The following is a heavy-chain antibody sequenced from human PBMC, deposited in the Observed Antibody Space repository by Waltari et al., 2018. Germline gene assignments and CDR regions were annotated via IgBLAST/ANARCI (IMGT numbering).Heavy chain of an antibody. V-gene: IGHV4-39*07. CDR3: AREGGVDILTGYAAHYYYMDV. Sequence: QLQLQESGPGLVKPSETLSLTCTVSGGSISSSSYYWGWIRQPPGKGLEWIGSIYYRGSTYYNPSLKSRFTISVDTSKNQFSLKLSSVTAADTAVYYCAREGGVDILTGYAAHYYYMDVWGKGTTVTVSS. D-gene: IGHD3-9*01. CDR2: IYYRGST. J-gene: IGHJ6*03. CDR1: GGSISSSSYY.